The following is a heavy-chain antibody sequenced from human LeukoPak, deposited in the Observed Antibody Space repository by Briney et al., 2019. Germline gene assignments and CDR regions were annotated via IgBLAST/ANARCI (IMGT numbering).Heavy chain of an antibody. CDR3: ARDKDSSSWYVWFDP. J-gene: IGHJ5*02. CDR2: MNPNSGNT. Sequence: ASVKVSCKASGYTFTSYDINWVRQATGQGLEWMGWMNPNSGNTGYAQKFQGRVTMTRNTSISTAYMELSSLRSEDTAVYYCARDKDSSSWYVWFDPWGQGTLVTVSS. V-gene: IGHV1-8*01. D-gene: IGHD6-13*01. CDR1: GYTFTSYD.